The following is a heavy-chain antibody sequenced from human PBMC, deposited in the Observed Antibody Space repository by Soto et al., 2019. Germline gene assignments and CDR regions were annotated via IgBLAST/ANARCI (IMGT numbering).Heavy chain of an antibody. CDR3: AKDATWIIVNFDY. CDR2: ITGSGGST. CDR1: GFTFSSYA. D-gene: IGHD5-12*01. V-gene: IGHV3-23*01. Sequence: TGGSLRLSCAASGFTFSSYAMSWVRQAPGKGLEWVSAITGSGGSTYYADSVRGRLTISRDNSKNTLYLQMNSLRAEDTAVYYCAKDATWIIVNFDYWGQGTLVTVSS. J-gene: IGHJ4*02.